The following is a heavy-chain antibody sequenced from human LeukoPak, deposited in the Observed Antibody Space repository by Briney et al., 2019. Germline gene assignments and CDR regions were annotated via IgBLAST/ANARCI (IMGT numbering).Heavy chain of an antibody. CDR3: ARKWSSSWSSFDY. V-gene: IGHV3-7*05. J-gene: IGHJ4*02. CDR2: ITQDGSDK. Sequence: GGSLRLSCAASGFTFSSYWMSWVRQAPGKGLEWVAKITQDGSDKYYVGSVKGRFTVSRDNAQNSLYLQMNSLRAEDTAIYYCARKWSSSWSSFDYWGQGTPVTVSS. D-gene: IGHD6-13*01. CDR1: GFTFSSYW.